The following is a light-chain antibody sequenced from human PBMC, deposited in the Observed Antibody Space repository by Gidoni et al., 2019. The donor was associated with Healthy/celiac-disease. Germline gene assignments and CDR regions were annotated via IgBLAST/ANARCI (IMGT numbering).Light chain of an antibody. J-gene: IGKJ3*01. CDR1: QSVLYSSNNKNY. CDR3: QQYYSTPVT. V-gene: IGKV4-1*01. Sequence: DIVMTQSPDSLAVSLGERATINCKSSQSVLYSSNNKNYLAWYQQKPGQPPKLLIYWASTRESGVPDRFSGSGSGTDFTLTISSLQAEDVAVHYCQQYYSTPVTFGPGTKVDIK. CDR2: WAS.